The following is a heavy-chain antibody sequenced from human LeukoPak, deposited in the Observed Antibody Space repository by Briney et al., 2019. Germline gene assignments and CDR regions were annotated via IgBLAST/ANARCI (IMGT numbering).Heavy chain of an antibody. CDR3: ARDSGALYSSGWYSGY. J-gene: IGHJ4*02. V-gene: IGHV3-20*04. CDR2: INWNGGST. D-gene: IGHD6-19*01. Sequence: RSGGSLRLSCAASGFTFDDYGMSWVRQAPGKGLEWVSGINWNGGSTGYADSVKGRFTISRDNAKNSLYLQMNSLRAEDTALYYCARDSGALYSSGWYSGYWGQGTLVTVSS. CDR1: GFTFDDYG.